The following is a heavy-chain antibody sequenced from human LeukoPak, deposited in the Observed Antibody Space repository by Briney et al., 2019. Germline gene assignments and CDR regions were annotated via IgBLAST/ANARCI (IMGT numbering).Heavy chain of an antibody. CDR3: ARVCYLYYYYYMDV. CDR2: INWNGGST. CDR1: GFTFDDYG. J-gene: IGHJ6*03. V-gene: IGHV3-20*04. D-gene: IGHD5-18*01. Sequence: PGGSLRLSCAASGFTFDDYGMSWVRQAPGKGLEWVSGINWNGGSTGYADSVKGRFTISRGNAKNSLYLQMNSLRAEDTALYYCARVCYLYYYYYMDVWGKGTTVTVSS.